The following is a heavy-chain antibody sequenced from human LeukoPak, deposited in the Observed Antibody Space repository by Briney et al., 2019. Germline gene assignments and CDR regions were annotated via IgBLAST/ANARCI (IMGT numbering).Heavy chain of an antibody. D-gene: IGHD3-10*01. CDR3: ARVRSSGSSSYFDY. CDR2: IRYDGSNK. Sequence: GGSLRLSCAASGFTFSSYGMHWVRQAPGKGLEWVAFIRYDGSNKYYADSVKGRFTISRDNSKNTLYLQMNSLRAEDTAVYYCARVRSSGSSSYFDYWGQGTLVTVSS. J-gene: IGHJ4*02. V-gene: IGHV3-30*02. CDR1: GFTFSSYG.